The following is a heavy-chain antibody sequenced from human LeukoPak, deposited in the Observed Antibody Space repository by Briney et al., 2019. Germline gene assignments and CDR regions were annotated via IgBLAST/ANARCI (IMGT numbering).Heavy chain of an antibody. Sequence: SETLSLTCTISGASISDTNWWTWVRQPPGKGLEWIGEISHNGNTNYSPSLKSRVTISVDKSKNQCSLRLDSVTAAATAVYYCARDGNSAYDRHLDHWGQGALVTVS. CDR1: GASISDTNW. CDR3: ARDGNSAYDRHLDH. D-gene: IGHD5-12*01. V-gene: IGHV4-4*02. CDR2: ISHNGNT. J-gene: IGHJ4*02.